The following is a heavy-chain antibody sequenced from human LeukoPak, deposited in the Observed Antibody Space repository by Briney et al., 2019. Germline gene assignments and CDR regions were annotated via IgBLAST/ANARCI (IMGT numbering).Heavy chain of an antibody. J-gene: IGHJ4*02. Sequence: GRSLRLSCAASGFTFSSYGRHWVRQAPGEGLEWVAVIWYDGSNKYYADSVKGRFTISRDNSKNTLYLQMNSLRAEDTAVYYCARDFRDGYTSYFDYWGQGTLVTVSS. V-gene: IGHV3-33*01. CDR3: ARDFRDGYTSYFDY. CDR1: GFTFSSYG. D-gene: IGHD5-24*01. CDR2: IWYDGSNK.